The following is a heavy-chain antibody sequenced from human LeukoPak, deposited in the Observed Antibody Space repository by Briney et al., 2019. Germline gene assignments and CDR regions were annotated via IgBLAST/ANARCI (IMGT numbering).Heavy chain of an antibody. Sequence: WVRQAPGQGLEWMGWTYYRSKWYNDYAVSVKSRITINPDTSKNQFSLQLNSVTPEDTAVYYCTGHPTDSSAYFNWLDPWGQGTLVTVSS. V-gene: IGHV6-1*01. CDR2: TYYRSKWYN. D-gene: IGHD3-22*01. CDR3: TGHPTDSSAYFNWLDP. J-gene: IGHJ5*02.